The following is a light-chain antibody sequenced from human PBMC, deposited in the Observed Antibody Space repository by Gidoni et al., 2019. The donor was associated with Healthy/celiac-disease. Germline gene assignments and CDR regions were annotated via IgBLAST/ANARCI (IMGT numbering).Light chain of an antibody. CDR2: KAS. CDR3: QQYYSRGT. J-gene: IGKJ1*01. CDR1: QSISSW. V-gene: IGKV1-5*03. Sequence: DIQMTQSPSTLSASVGDRVTITCRASQSISSWLAWYQQKPGKAPKLLIYKASSLESGVPSRFSGSGSGTEFTLTISSLQPDDFATYYCQQYYSRGTFGQXTKVEIK.